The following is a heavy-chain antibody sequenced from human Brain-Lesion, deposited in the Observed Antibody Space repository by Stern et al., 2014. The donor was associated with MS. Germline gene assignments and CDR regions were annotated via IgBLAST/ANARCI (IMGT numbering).Heavy chain of an antibody. Sequence: EVQLVDSGGGLVQPGRSLRLSCAASGFTFSNYWMHWVRQAPGKGLVWVSRVNHDGRRTSDAASVKGRFTMSRDNANNTLYLQMNSLRVEDTAIYYCARGERWFDSWGQGTLVTVSS. CDR3: ARGERWFDS. CDR1: GFTFSNYW. J-gene: IGHJ5*01. D-gene: IGHD3-10*01. CDR2: VNHDGRRT. V-gene: IGHV3-74*02.